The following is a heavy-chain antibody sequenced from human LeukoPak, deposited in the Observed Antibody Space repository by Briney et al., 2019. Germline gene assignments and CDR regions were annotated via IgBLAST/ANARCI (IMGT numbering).Heavy chain of an antibody. CDR3: ARVVTWMEKAFDI. CDR2: INQDGSEK. CDR1: GFPFSSYW. V-gene: IGHV3-7*04. Sequence: GGSLRLSCGASGFPFSSYWMTWVRQAPGKGLEWVANINQDGSEKYYVGSVRGRFTISRDNAKNSLFLQMNSLRAEDTAVYFCARVVTWMEKAFDIWGQGTMVTVSS. J-gene: IGHJ3*02. D-gene: IGHD5-12*01.